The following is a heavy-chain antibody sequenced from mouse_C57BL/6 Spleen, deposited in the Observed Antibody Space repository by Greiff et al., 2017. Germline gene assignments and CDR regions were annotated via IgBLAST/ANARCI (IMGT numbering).Heavy chain of an antibody. V-gene: IGHV5-16*01. D-gene: IGHD2-1*01. CDR2: INYDGSST. J-gene: IGHJ2*01. Sequence: EVKLMESEGGLVQPGSSMKLSCTASGFTFSDYYMAWVRQVPEKGLEWVANINYDGSSTYYLDSLKSRFIISRDNAKNILYLQMSSLKSEDTATYYCARASMVTTYYFDYWGQGTTLTVSS. CDR3: ARASMVTTYYFDY. CDR1: GFTFSDYY.